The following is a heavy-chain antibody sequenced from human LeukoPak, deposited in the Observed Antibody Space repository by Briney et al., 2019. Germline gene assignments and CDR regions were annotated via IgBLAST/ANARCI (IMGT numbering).Heavy chain of an antibody. J-gene: IGHJ4*02. CDR1: GFTFSSYT. CDR3: ATNRRSVY. V-gene: IGHV3-21*01. CDR2: ISGSSTYT. Sequence: GALRLSCAASGFTFSSYTMNWVRQAPGKGLEWVSSISGSSTYTFYADSVMGRFTISRDNAKNSLYLQMNSLRAEDTAVYYCATNRRSVYWGQGTLVTVSS.